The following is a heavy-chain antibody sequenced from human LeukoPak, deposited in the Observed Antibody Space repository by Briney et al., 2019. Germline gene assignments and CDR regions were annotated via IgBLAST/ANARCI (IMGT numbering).Heavy chain of an antibody. J-gene: IGHJ3*02. CDR1: GGTFSSYA. Sequence: GASVKVSCKASGGTFSSYAISWVRQAPGQGLEWMGGIIPSFGTANYAQKFQGRVTITADKSTSTAYMELSSLRSEDTAVYYCARNKYYYGSGSSGGAFDIWGQGTMVTVSS. CDR2: IIPSFGTA. CDR3: ARNKYYYGSGSSGGAFDI. D-gene: IGHD3-10*01. V-gene: IGHV1-69*06.